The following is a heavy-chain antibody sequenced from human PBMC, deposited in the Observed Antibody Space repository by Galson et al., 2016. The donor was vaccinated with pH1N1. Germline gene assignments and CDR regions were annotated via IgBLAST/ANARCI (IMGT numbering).Heavy chain of an antibody. CDR3: SRRLGHSFVYSLRDALDI. CDR1: GYSFSNYW. D-gene: IGHD5-18*01. J-gene: IGHJ3*02. CDR2: IYPGDSDT. Sequence: QSGAEVKQPGESLKISCKGSGYSFSNYWIAWVRQMPGKGLEWMGIIYPGDSDTKYSPSFQGQVTISADKSITTAYLQLSSLKASDTAMYYSSRRLGHSFVYSLRDALDIWGQGTMVAVSP. V-gene: IGHV5-51*03.